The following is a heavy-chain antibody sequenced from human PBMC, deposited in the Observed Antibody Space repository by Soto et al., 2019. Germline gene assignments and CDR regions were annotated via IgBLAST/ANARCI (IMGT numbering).Heavy chain of an antibody. D-gene: IGHD1-26*01. V-gene: IGHV3-33*06. CDR3: AKDLPGELLPTCFDS. J-gene: IGHJ5*01. CDR2: VSFDGTEK. Sequence: GGSLRLSCAVSGFTFKSYGMYWARQAPGKGLEWVAGVSFDGTEKSYVESVKGRFTISRDNPKNTLYLDMGSLRVEDTAVYYCAKDLPGELLPTCFDSWGQGTLVTVSS. CDR1: GFTFKSYG.